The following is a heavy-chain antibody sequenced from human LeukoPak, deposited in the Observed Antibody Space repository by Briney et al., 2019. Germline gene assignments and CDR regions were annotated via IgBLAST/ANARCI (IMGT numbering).Heavy chain of an antibody. CDR1: GFTFSIYA. Sequence: GGSLRLSCAASGFTFSIYAMSWVRQAPGKGLEWVSTISGSGGSTYYAASVKGRFTLSRDNSKNTLYLQMNSLRAEDTAVYYCAKGGDTSGYYYFFDYWGQGTLVTVSS. CDR2: ISGSGGST. D-gene: IGHD3-22*01. J-gene: IGHJ4*02. V-gene: IGHV3-23*01. CDR3: AKGGDTSGYYYFFDY.